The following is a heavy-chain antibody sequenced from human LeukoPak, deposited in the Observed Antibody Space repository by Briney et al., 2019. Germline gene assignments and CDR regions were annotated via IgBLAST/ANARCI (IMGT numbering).Heavy chain of an antibody. CDR2: ISAYNGNT. D-gene: IGHD2-8*01. Sequence: ASVKVSCKASGYTFTSYGISWVRQAPGQGLEWMGWISAYNGNTNYAQKLQGRVTMTTDTSTSTAYMELRSPRSDDTAVYYCARDNGYCTNGVCYNNFDYWGQGTLVTVSS. CDR3: ARDNGYCTNGVCYNNFDY. CDR1: GYTFTSYG. J-gene: IGHJ4*02. V-gene: IGHV1-18*01.